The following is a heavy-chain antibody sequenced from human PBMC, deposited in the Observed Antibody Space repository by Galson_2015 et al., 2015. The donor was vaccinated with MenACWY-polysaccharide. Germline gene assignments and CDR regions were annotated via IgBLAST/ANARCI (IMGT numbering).Heavy chain of an antibody. Sequence: SVKVSCKASGYTFTSYYMHWVRQAPGQGLEWMGIINPSGGSTSYAQKFQGRVTMTRDTSTSTVYMELSSLRSEGTAVYYCARAPGGDASRPGGGGMDVWGQGTTVTVSS. J-gene: IGHJ6*02. V-gene: IGHV1-46*01. CDR1: GYTFTSYY. CDR2: INPSGGST. D-gene: IGHD2-21*02. CDR3: ARAPGGDASRPGGGGMDV.